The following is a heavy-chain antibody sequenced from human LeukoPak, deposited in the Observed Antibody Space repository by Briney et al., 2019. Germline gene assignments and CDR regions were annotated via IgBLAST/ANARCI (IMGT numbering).Heavy chain of an antibody. Sequence: GGSLRLSCAASGFTFSDHYMDWVRQPPGKGLEWAGRIKNKPNSYSTEYAPSVKGRFTISRDDSKNSLSLQMNSLKTEDAAVYYCASGSSGWLYWGRGTLVTVSS. J-gene: IGHJ4*02. CDR2: IKNKPNSYST. V-gene: IGHV3-72*01. CDR1: GFTFSDHY. D-gene: IGHD6-19*01. CDR3: ASGSSGWLY.